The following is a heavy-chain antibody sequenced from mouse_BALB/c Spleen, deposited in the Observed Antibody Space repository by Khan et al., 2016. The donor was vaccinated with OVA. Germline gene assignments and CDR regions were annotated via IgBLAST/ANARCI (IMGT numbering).Heavy chain of an antibody. CDR2: INPTSGYT. CDR3: ARDRIDY. Sequence: QIQLVQSGAELAKPGASVKMSCTASGYTFTSYWMHWIKQRPGQGLEWIGYINPTSGYTDYNQKFKDKATLTADKSSSTAYMQLSSLTSDDSAVSYCARDRIDYWGQGTALTVSS. V-gene: IGHV1-7*01. CDR1: GYTFTSYW. J-gene: IGHJ2*01.